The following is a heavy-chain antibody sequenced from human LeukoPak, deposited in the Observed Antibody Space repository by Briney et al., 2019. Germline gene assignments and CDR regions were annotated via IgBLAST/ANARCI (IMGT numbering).Heavy chain of an antibody. D-gene: IGHD2-2*02. J-gene: IGHJ4*02. CDR3: VRRSPRDCSTTSCYSSSWYFDY. CDR2: ISINGGST. V-gene: IGHV3-64D*06. CDR1: GFTFSSYA. Sequence: GGSLRLFCSASGFTFSSYAMHWVRQTPGKGLEYVSAISINGGSTYYTDSVKGRFTISRDNAKNTLYLQMSSLRAEDTAVYYCVRRSPRDCSTTSCYSSSWYFDYWGQGTLVTVSS.